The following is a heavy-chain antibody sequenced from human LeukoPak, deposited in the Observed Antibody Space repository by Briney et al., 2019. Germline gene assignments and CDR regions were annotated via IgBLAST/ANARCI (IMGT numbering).Heavy chain of an antibody. J-gene: IGHJ4*02. CDR1: AYDFTGYH. V-gene: IGHV1-2*06. CDR2: LNPNTGHA. Sequence: EASVKVSCKVVAYDFTGYHIHWVRQAPGQGPEWMGRLNPNTGHAVYAFKFQGRVTITRDTSSNTAYMEVTRLTSDDTALYYCAKDRDGADRIVLWGQGILVTVSS. CDR3: AKDRDGADRIVL. D-gene: IGHD5-24*01.